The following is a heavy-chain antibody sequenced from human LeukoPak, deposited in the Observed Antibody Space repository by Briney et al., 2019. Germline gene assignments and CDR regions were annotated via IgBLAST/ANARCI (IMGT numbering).Heavy chain of an antibody. D-gene: IGHD3-16*01. CDR1: GFTFSSYG. CDR3: EKDSLLGAYWYFDH. Sequence: PGRSLRLSCAASGFTFSSYGMHWDRQAPGKGLEWVAVISYDGSNKYYADSVKGRFTISRDNSKNTLYLQMNSLRAEDTAVYYCEKDSLLGAYWYFDHWGRGTLVTVSS. CDR2: ISYDGSNK. J-gene: IGHJ2*01. V-gene: IGHV3-30*18.